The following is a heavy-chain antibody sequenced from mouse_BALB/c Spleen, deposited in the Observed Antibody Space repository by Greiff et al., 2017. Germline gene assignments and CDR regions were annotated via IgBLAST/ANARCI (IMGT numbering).Heavy chain of an antibody. CDR2: IRNKANGYTT. V-gene: IGHV7-3*02. CDR1: GFTFTDYY. J-gene: IGHJ4*01. CDR3: ARDRESDGPYYYAMDY. Sequence: DVQLVESGGGLVQPGGSLRLSCATSGFTFTDYYMSWVRQPPGKALEWLGFIRNKANGYTTEYSASVKGRFTISRDNSQSILYLQMNTLRAEDSATYYCARDRESDGPYYYAMDYWGQGTSVTVSS. D-gene: IGHD2-3*01.